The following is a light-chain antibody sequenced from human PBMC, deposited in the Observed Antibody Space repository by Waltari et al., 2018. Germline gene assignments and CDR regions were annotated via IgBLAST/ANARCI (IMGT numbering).Light chain of an antibody. V-gene: IGLV3-19*01. CDR1: SLRTYY. J-gene: IGLJ2*01. CDR3: ASRDSSGNHAV. CDR2: GKS. Sequence: SSELTQDPAVSVALGQAVRITCQGDSLRTYYASWYQQKPGQAPVRVIYGKSNLPSGLPDRFSGSSSGNTASLTISGAQAEDEADYYCASRDSSGNHAVFGGGTKLTVL.